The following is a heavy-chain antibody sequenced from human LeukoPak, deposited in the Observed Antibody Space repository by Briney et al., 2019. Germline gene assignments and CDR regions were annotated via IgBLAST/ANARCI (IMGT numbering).Heavy chain of an antibody. V-gene: IGHV3-7*01. CDR1: GFSFSAAW. D-gene: IGHD5-12*01. CDR3: VNLGYSD. Sequence: GGSLRLSCEASGFSFSAAWMTWVRQAPGKGLEWVATIKNDGSDKYYVDSVKGRFTLSRDNAKNLVYLQMNSLRVEDTAVYYCVNLGYSDGGQETLATVPS. J-gene: IGHJ4*02. CDR2: IKNDGSDK.